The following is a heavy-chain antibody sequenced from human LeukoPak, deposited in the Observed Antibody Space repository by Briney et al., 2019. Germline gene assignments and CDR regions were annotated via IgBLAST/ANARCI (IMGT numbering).Heavy chain of an antibody. D-gene: IGHD3-10*01. CDR1: GFTFSSYW. V-gene: IGHV3-7*03. CDR2: IKQDGSEK. J-gene: IGHJ6*04. Sequence: PGGCLRLSCAASGFTFSSYWMSWVREAPGTGLGWVAHIKQDGSEKYYVDSVKGRFTISTDNAKNSLYLQMNSLRAEDTAVYYCVYGSGSHYGMDVWGKGTTVTVSS. CDR3: VYGSGSHYGMDV.